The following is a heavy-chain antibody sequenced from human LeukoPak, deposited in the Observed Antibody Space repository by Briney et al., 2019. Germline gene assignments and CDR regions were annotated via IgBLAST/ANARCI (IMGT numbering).Heavy chain of an antibody. Sequence: SETLSLTCAVYGGSFSGYYWSWIRQPPGKGLEWIGEINHSGSTNYNPSLKSRVTISVDTSKNQFSLKLSSVTAADTAVYYCARGPRIAARFDYYYYMDVWGKGTTVTVSS. V-gene: IGHV4-34*01. D-gene: IGHD6-6*01. CDR3: ARGPRIAARFDYYYYMDV. CDR2: INHSGST. CDR1: GGSFSGYY. J-gene: IGHJ6*03.